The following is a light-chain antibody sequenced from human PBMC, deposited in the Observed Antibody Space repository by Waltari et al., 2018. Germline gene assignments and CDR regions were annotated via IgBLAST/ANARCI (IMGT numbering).Light chain of an antibody. Sequence: ETVMPQSPATLSVSPGGRATLSCRASQSLGTNLAWSQQKPGQAPSLLIYGASSRATGVPARFSGSGSGTDFTLTISSLQSEDFVVYYCQQYNNWPLYTFGQGTKLEI. J-gene: IGKJ2*01. CDR1: QSLGTN. CDR2: GAS. CDR3: QQYNNWPLYT. V-gene: IGKV3-15*01.